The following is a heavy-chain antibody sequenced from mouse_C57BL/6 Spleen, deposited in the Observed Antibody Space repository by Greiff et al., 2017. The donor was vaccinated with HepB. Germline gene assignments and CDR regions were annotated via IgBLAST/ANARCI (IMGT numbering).Heavy chain of an antibody. J-gene: IGHJ2*01. Sequence: QVHVKQSGAELARPGASVKLSCKASGYTFTSYGISWVKQRTGQGLEWIGEIYPRSGNTYYNEKFKGKATLTADKSSSTAYMELRSLTSEDSAVYFCARYYYGSSSPYYFDYWGQGTTLTVSS. CDR2: IYPRSGNT. D-gene: IGHD1-1*01. CDR3: ARYYYGSSSPYYFDY. V-gene: IGHV1-81*01. CDR1: GYTFTSYG.